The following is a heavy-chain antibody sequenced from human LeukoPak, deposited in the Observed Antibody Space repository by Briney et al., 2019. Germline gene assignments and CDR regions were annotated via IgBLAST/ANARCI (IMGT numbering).Heavy chain of an antibody. Sequence: RGSLRLSCAASGFTFRTYTMNWVRQAPGKGLEWVSSISSNSSYIYYADSVKGRFTISRDNAKNSLYLQMNSLRAEDTAVYYCARARFSSGWREDWFDPWGQGTLVTVSS. CDR2: ISSNSSYI. CDR3: ARARFSSGWREDWFDP. CDR1: GFTFRTYT. V-gene: IGHV3-21*01. J-gene: IGHJ5*02. D-gene: IGHD6-19*01.